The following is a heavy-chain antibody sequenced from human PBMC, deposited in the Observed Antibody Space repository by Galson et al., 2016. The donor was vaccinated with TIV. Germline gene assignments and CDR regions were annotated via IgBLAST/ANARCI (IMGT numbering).Heavy chain of an antibody. D-gene: IGHD4-17*01. CDR2: IIPLHGLS. J-gene: IGHJ4*02. CDR1: GDTFRTYT. Sequence: SVKVSCKASGDTFRTYTISWVRQAPGQGLEWIGAIIPLHGLSNHAQKFQGRVTLNADEPTSTLYMVLSSLRSDDTAVYYCASAGPSDSGDYGKFWGQGTLVTVSS. CDR3: ASAGPSDSGDYGKF. V-gene: IGHV1-69*10.